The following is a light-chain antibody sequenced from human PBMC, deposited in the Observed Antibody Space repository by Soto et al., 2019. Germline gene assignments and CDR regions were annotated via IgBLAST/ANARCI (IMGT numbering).Light chain of an antibody. CDR1: QSVSSK. J-gene: IGKJ5*01. CDR3: QQRSDWPPIT. Sequence: EMVMTQSPATLSVSPGERATLSCRASQSVSSKLAWYQQKPGQAPRLLIYDASNRATGIPARFSGSGSGTDFTLTISSLEPEDSAVYYCQQRSDWPPITFGQGTRLEIK. V-gene: IGKV3-11*01. CDR2: DAS.